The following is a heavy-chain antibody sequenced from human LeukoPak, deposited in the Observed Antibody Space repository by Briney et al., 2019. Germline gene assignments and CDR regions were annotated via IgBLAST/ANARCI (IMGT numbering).Heavy chain of an antibody. CDR1: GYTFTSYG. CDR3: ARDVGGVERVYCSSTGCYTLHDAFDI. CDR2: ISAYNGNT. J-gene: IGHJ3*02. D-gene: IGHD2-2*02. Sequence: ASVKVSCKASGYTFTSYGISWVRQAPGQGLEWMGWISAYNGNTNYAQKLQGRVTMTTDTSTSTAYMELRSLRSDDTAVYYCARDVGGVERVYCSSTGCYTLHDAFDIWGQGTMVTVSS. V-gene: IGHV1-18*01.